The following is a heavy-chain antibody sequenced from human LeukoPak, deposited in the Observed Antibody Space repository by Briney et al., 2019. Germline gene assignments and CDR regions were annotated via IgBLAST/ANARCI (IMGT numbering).Heavy chain of an antibody. CDR2: IYYSGNT. J-gene: IGHJ4*02. Sequence: SETLSLTCTVSGGSISSYSWGWIRQPPGKGLEWIGTIYYSGNTYYNPSLKSRVTISVDTSKNRFSLKLSSVTAADTAVYYCARHQLYGNYLLYYFDYRGQGTLVTVSS. D-gene: IGHD4-11*01. V-gene: IGHV4-39*01. CDR1: GGSISSYS. CDR3: ARHQLYGNYLLYYFDY.